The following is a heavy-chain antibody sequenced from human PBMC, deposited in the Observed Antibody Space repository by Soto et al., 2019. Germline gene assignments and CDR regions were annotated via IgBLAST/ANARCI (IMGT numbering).Heavy chain of an antibody. CDR3: AHRVLRTVFGLVTTTAIYFDF. CDR2: IYWDDDK. CDR1: GFSLTTSGVG. Sequence: QITLNESGPTQVKPRQTLTLTCTFSGFSLTTSGVGVGWIRQSPGKAPAWLALIYWDDDKRYSPSLKSRLTITKDTAKNQVVLTMADLDPADTATYSCAHRVLRTVFGLVTTTAIYFDFWGQGTPVAVSS. D-gene: IGHD3-3*01. J-gene: IGHJ4*02. V-gene: IGHV2-5*02.